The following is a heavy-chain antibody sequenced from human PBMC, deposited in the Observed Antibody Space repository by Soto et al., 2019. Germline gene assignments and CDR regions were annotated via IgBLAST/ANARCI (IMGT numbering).Heavy chain of an antibody. CDR1: GYTFTSYA. Sequence: QVQLVQSGAEEKKPGASVKVSCMASGYTFTSYAMHWVRQAPGQRLEWMGWINAGNGNTKYSQKFQGRVTITRDTSASTAYMELSSLRSEDTAVYYCARSIVVVTALDYWGKGTLVTVSS. CDR2: INAGNGNT. CDR3: ARSIVVVTALDY. J-gene: IGHJ4*02. V-gene: IGHV1-3*05. D-gene: IGHD2-21*02.